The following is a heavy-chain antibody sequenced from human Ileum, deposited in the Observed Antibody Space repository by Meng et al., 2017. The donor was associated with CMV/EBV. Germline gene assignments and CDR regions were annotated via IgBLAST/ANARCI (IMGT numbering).Heavy chain of an antibody. CDR3: ARATMVRGVMSYYYYGMDV. V-gene: IGHV1-69*05. J-gene: IGHJ6*02. CDR2: IIPIFGTA. D-gene: IGHD3-10*01. CDR1: GGTFSSYA. Sequence: SVKVSCKASGGTFSSYAISWVRQAPGQGLEWMGGIIPIFGTANYAQKFQGRVTITTDESTSTAYMELSSLRSEDTAVYYCARATMVRGVMSYYYYGMDVWGQGTTVTVSS.